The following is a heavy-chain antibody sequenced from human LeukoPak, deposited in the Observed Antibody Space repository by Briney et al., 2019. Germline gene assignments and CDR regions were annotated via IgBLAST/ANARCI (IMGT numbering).Heavy chain of an antibody. D-gene: IGHD3-10*01. CDR3: AREFAD. Sequence: PGGSLRLSCAASGFIFSNYITNWVRQAPGKGLEWVSSISRSSGSSSYIYYADSVKGRFTISRDNAKNSVYLQMNSLRPEDTAVYYCAREFADWGQGTLVTVSS. CDR1: GFIFSNYI. V-gene: IGHV3-21*01. CDR2: ISRSSGSSSYI. J-gene: IGHJ4*02.